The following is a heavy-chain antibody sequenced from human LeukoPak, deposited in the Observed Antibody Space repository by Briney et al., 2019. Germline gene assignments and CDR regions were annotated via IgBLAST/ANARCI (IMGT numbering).Heavy chain of an antibody. J-gene: IGHJ3*02. V-gene: IGHV1-2*04. CDR1: GYTFTGYY. D-gene: IGHD3-22*01. CDR2: INPNSGGT. Sequence: ASVKVSCKASGYTFTGYYMHWVRQAPGQGLEWMGWINPNSGGTNYAQKFQGWVTMTRDTSISTAYMELSRLRSDDTAVYYCARDPQSTYYYDSSGYDPDAFDIWGQGTMVTVSS. CDR3: ARDPQSTYYYDSSGYDPDAFDI.